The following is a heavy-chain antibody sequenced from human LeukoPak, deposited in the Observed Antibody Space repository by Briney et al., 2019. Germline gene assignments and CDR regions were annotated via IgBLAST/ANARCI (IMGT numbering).Heavy chain of an antibody. J-gene: IGHJ4*02. CDR2: MYHNGST. CDR3: ARNDLEMATVKASYFDY. V-gene: IGHV4-39*07. Sequence: SETLSLTCTVFGGSISSYSYYWGWIRQPPGKGLEWIGSMYHNGSTYYNPSLKSRVTISVDTSKNQFSLKVTSVTAADTAVYYCARNDLEMATVKASYFDYWGQGTLVTVSS. CDR1: GGSISSYSYY. D-gene: IGHD5-24*01.